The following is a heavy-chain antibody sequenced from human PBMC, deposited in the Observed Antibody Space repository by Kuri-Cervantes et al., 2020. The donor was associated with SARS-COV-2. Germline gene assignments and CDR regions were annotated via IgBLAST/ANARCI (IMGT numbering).Heavy chain of an antibody. CDR1: GGSISSGGYS. CDR2: IYHSGST. Sequence: SQTLSLTCAVSGGSISSGGYSWSWIRQPPGKGLEWIGYIYHSGSTYYNPSLKSRVTISVDRSKNQFSLKLSSVTAADTAVYYCARATKVVPAAITKRGGMDVWGQGTTVTVSS. J-gene: IGHJ6*02. V-gene: IGHV4-30-2*01. CDR3: ARATKVVPAAITKRGGMDV. D-gene: IGHD2-2*01.